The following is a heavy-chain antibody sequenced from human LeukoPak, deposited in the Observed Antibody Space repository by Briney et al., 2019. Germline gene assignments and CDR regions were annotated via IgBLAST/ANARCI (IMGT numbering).Heavy chain of an antibody. D-gene: IGHD4-11*01. J-gene: IGHJ5*02. V-gene: IGHV3-23*01. CDR3: AKEREPTTVTTGRNWFDP. CDR1: GFTFDDYA. CDR2: ISGSGGST. Sequence: PGGSLRLSCAASGFTFDDYAMHWVRQAPGKGLEWVSAISGSGGSTYYADSVKGRFTISRDNSKNTLYLQMNSLRAEDTAVYYCAKEREPTTVTTGRNWFDPWAREPWSPSPQ.